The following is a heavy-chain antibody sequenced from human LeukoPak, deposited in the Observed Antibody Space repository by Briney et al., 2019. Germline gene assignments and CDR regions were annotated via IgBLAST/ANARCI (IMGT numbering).Heavy chain of an antibody. CDR3: ATPYSGYDLNWFDP. J-gene: IGHJ5*02. Sequence: SVKVSCKASGGTFSSYAISWVRQAPGQGLEWMGGIIPIFGTANYAQKFRGRVTITADKSTSTAYMELSSLRSEDTAVYYCATPYSGYDLNWFDPWGQGTLVTVSS. D-gene: IGHD5-12*01. V-gene: IGHV1-69*06. CDR2: IIPIFGTA. CDR1: GGTFSSYA.